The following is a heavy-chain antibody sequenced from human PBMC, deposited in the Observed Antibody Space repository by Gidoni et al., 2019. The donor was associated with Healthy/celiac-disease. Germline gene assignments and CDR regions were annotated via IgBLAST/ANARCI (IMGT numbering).Heavy chain of an antibody. J-gene: IGHJ6*02. CDR2: ISAYNGNT. CDR1: GYTFTSYG. D-gene: IGHD2-15*01. Sequence: QVQLVQSGAEVKKPGASVKVSCKASGYTFTSYGISWVRQAPGQGLEWMGWISAYNGNTNYAQKLQGRVTMTTDTSTSTAYMELRSLRSDDTAVYYCARVDCSGGSCYPHYYYYYGMDVWGQGTTVTVSS. CDR3: ARVDCSGGSCYPHYYYYYGMDV. V-gene: IGHV1-18*01.